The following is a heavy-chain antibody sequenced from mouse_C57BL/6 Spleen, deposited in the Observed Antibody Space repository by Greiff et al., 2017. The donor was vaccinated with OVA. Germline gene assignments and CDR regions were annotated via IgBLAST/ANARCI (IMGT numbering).Heavy chain of an antibody. CDR2: ISSGGSYT. CDR3: ARLYGSSYYAMDY. J-gene: IGHJ4*01. Sequence: EVQLVESGGDLVKPGGSLKLSCAASGFTFSSYGMSWVRQTPDKRLEWVATISSGGSYTYYPDSVKGRFTISRDNAKNTLYLQMSSLKSEDTAMYYCARLYGSSYYAMDYWGQGTSVTVSS. D-gene: IGHD1-1*01. V-gene: IGHV5-6*01. CDR1: GFTFSSYG.